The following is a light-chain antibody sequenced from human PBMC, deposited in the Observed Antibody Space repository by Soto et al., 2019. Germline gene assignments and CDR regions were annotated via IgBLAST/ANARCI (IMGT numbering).Light chain of an antibody. V-gene: IGKV3-15*01. Sequence: EIVMTRSPATLSVSPGEKATLSCRASQIVGSNLAWYQQKRGQAPRLLIYDASTRATGIPARFSGSGSGTEFTLTISSLQSEDFAVYYCQQSNNWPWTFGQGTKVDIK. CDR3: QQSNNWPWT. CDR2: DAS. CDR1: QIVGSN. J-gene: IGKJ1*01.